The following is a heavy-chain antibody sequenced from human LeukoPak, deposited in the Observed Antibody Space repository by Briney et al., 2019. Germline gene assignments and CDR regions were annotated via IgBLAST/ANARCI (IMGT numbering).Heavy chain of an antibody. CDR1: GFTFSSYA. CDR3: ANNSGSYYNDYFDY. V-gene: IGHV3-30*04. Sequence: PGGSLRLSCAASGFTFSSYAMHWVRQAPGKGLEWVAVISYDGSNKYYTDSVKGRFTISRDNSKNTLYLQMNSLRAEDTAVYYCANNSGSYYNDYFDYWGQGTLVTVSS. J-gene: IGHJ4*02. D-gene: IGHD3-10*01. CDR2: ISYDGSNK.